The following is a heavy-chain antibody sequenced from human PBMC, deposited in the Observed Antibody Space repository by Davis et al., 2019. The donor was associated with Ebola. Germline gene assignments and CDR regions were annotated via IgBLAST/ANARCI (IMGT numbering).Heavy chain of an antibody. Sequence: ASVKVSCKASGYTFTGYYMHWVRQAPGQGLEWMGWISAYNGNTNYAQKLQGRVTMTTDTSTSTAYMELRSLRSDDTAVYYCARDTIAVAGTALFYYYYGMDVWGQGTTVTVSS. CDR1: GYTFTGYY. CDR3: ARDTIAVAGTALFYYYYGMDV. CDR2: ISAYNGNT. D-gene: IGHD6-19*01. V-gene: IGHV1-18*04. J-gene: IGHJ6*02.